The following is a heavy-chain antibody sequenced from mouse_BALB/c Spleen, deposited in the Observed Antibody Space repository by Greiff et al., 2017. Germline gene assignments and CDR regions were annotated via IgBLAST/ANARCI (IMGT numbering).Heavy chain of an antibody. CDR1: GFTFSSYA. J-gene: IGHJ2*01. Sequence: DVKLVESGGGLVKPGGSLKLSCAASGFTFSSYAMSWVRQSPEQRLEWVAEISSGGSYTYYPDTVTGRFTISKDNAKNTLYLEMSSLRSEDTAMYDCARYGNYVLFDYWGQGTTLTVSS. D-gene: IGHD2-1*01. CDR2: ISSGGSYT. CDR3: ARYGNYVLFDY. V-gene: IGHV5-9-4*01.